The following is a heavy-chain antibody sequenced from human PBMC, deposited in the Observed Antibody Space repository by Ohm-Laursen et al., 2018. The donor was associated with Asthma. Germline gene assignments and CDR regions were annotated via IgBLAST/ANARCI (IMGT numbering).Heavy chain of an antibody. D-gene: IGHD4-17*01. V-gene: IGHV1-3*01. CDR3: VGGATVTPLDY. J-gene: IGHJ4*02. CDR2: INAGNGNT. Sequence: ASVKVSCNASGYTFTSYAMHWVRQAPGQRLEWMGWINAGNGNTKYSQKFQGRVTITRDTSASTAYMELSSLRSEDTAVYYCVGGATVTPLDYWGQGTLVTVSS. CDR1: GYTFTSYA.